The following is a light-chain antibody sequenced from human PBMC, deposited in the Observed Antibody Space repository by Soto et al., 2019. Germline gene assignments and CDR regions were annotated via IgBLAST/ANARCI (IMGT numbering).Light chain of an antibody. CDR2: EVS. Sequence: QSVLTQPPSASGSPGQSVTISCTGTSSDVGGYNYVSWYQQHPGKAPKLMIYEVSKRPSGVPDRFSGSKSGSTASLTVSGLQAEDEADYYCSSYAGSKNYVFGTGTKVTVL. J-gene: IGLJ1*01. CDR1: SSDVGGYNY. CDR3: SSYAGSKNYV. V-gene: IGLV2-8*01.